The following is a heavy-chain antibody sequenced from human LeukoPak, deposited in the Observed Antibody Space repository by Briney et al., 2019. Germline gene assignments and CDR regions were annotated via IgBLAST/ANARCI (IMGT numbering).Heavy chain of an antibody. J-gene: IGHJ5*02. CDR2: ISSSSSYI. V-gene: IGHV3-21*01. Sequence: PGGSLRLSCAASGFTFSSYSMNWVRQAPGKGLEWVSSISSSSSYIYYADSVKGRFTISRDNAMNSLYLQMNSLRAEDTAVYYCARDYCSGGSCYSRWFDPWGQGTLVTVSS. CDR3: ARDYCSGGSCYSRWFDP. D-gene: IGHD2-15*01. CDR1: GFTFSSYS.